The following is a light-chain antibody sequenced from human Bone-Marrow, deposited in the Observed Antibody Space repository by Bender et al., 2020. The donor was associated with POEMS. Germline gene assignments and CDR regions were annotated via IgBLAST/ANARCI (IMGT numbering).Light chain of an antibody. CDR1: ALANQF. J-gene: IGLJ2*01. CDR2: KDT. CDR3: QSADSSGISVV. V-gene: IGLV3-25*03. Sequence: SYELTQPPSASVSPGQTARITCSADALANQFAYWYQQKPGQAPLLVIYKDTERPSGIPERFSGSISGTTVTLTISGVQAEDEADYYCQSADSSGISVVFGGGTKLTVL.